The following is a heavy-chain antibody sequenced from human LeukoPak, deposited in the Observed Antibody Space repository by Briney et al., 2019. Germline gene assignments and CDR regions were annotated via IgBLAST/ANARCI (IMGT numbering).Heavy chain of an antibody. V-gene: IGHV3-48*01. Sequence: GGSLRLSCAASGFTFSSYTMNWVRQAPGKGLEWVSYISSGNSNIYYADSVKGRFTISRDNAKNTLYLQMNSLRAEDTAVYYCAKVLSYDSSGYYYWGQGTLVTVSS. CDR1: GFTFSSYT. D-gene: IGHD3-22*01. J-gene: IGHJ4*02. CDR2: ISSGNSNI. CDR3: AKVLSYDSSGYYY.